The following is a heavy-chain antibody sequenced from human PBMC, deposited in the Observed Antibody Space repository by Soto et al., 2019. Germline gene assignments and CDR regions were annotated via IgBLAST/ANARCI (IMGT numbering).Heavy chain of an antibody. D-gene: IGHD4-17*01. CDR3: ARLSSSTVTFDY. Sequence: NPSETLSLTCTVSGGSISSGGYYWSWIRQHPGKGLEWIGYIYYSGSTYYNPSLKSRVTISVDTSKNQFSLKLSSVTAADTAVYYCARLSSSTVTFDYWGQGTLVPVAS. V-gene: IGHV4-31*03. CDR2: IYYSGST. J-gene: IGHJ4*02. CDR1: GGSISSGGYY.